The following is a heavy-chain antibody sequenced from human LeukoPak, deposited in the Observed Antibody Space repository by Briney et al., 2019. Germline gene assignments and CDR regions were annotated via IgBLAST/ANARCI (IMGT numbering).Heavy chain of an antibody. CDR1: GFTFGSYG. D-gene: IGHD3-10*01. Sequence: GGSLRLSCAASGFTFGSYGMHWVRQAPGKGLEWVAVIWYDGSNKYYADSVKGRFTISRDNSKHTLSLQMSSLSAEDTAVYYCVKDGGYHGSGSSYYFDYWGQGTLVTVSS. V-gene: IGHV3-30*02. J-gene: IGHJ4*02. CDR3: VKDGGYHGSGSSYYFDY. CDR2: IWYDGSNK.